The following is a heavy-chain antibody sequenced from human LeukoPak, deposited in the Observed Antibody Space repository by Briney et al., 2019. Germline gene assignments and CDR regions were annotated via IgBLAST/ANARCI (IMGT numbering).Heavy chain of an antibody. J-gene: IGHJ5*02. D-gene: IGHD3-9*01. V-gene: IGHV4-59*01. Sequence: SETLSLTCTVSGGSLSSYYWSWLRQPPGKGLEWIGYIYYSGCTNYNPSLKSRVTISVDTSKNQFSLKLSSVTAADTAVYYCARILRGYDILTGYYTTNWFDPWGQGTLVTVSS. CDR3: ARILRGYDILTGYYTTNWFDP. CDR2: IYYSGCT. CDR1: GGSLSSYY.